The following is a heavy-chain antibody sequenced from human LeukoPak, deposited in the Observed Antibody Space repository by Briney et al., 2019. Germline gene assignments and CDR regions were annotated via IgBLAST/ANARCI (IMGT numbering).Heavy chain of an antibody. J-gene: IGHJ4*02. V-gene: IGHV1-69*01. CDR3: ARDDYYDSSGYYIDY. Sequence: SVKVSCKASGGAFSSYAISWVRQAPGQGLEWMGGIIPIFGTANYAQKFQGRVTITADESTSTAYMELSSLRSEDTAVYYCARDDYYDSSGYYIDYWGQGTLVTVSS. CDR1: GGAFSSYA. CDR2: IIPIFGTA. D-gene: IGHD3-22*01.